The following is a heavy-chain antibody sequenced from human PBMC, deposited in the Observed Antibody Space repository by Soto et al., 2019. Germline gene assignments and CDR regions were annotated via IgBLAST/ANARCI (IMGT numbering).Heavy chain of an antibody. CDR2: MNPNSGNT. D-gene: IGHD2-2*01. J-gene: IGHJ6*03. CDR1: GYTFTSYD. CDR3: AIGKGLVGDIVVVPASMRPYYYYYRDV. V-gene: IGHV1-8*01. Sequence: QVQLVQSGAEVKKPGASVKVSCKASGYTFTSYDINWVRQATGQGLEWMGWMNPNSGNTGYAQKFQGRVTMTRNTSISTAYMERSRLRYEDTAVYYCAIGKGLVGDIVVVPASMRPYYYYYRDVWGKGTTVTVSS.